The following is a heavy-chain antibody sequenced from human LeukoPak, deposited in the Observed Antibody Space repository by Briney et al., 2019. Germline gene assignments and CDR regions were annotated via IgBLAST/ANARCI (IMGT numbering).Heavy chain of an antibody. CDR1: GGGPFSSFV. D-gene: IGHD2-8*01. CDR3: ARVRGLRLMDWTNHRFDP. V-gene: IGHV1-69*06. CDR2: IIPMSGTV. J-gene: IGHJ5*02. Sequence: SVKVSCKASGGGPFSSFVISWVRQAPGQGLEWMGGIIPMSGTVNYAQRVQDRVAITAVISTNTVYMEVSRLRSDDTAVYYCARVRGLRLMDWTNHRFDPWGQGTLVIVSS.